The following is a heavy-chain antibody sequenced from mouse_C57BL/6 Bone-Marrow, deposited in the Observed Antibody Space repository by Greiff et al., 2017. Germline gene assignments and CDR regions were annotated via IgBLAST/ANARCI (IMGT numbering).Heavy chain of an antibody. Sequence: EVQLQESGPGLVKPSQSLSLTCSVTGYSITSGYYWNWIRQFPGNKLEWMGYISYDGSNNYNPSLKNRISITRDTSKNQFFLKLNSVTTEDTATYYCAKGLGRGFDYWGQGTTLTVSS. V-gene: IGHV3-6*01. D-gene: IGHD4-1*01. CDR2: ISYDGSN. J-gene: IGHJ2*01. CDR3: AKGLGRGFDY. CDR1: GYSITSGYY.